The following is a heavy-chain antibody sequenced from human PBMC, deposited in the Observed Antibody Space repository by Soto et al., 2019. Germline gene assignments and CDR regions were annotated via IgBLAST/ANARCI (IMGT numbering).Heavy chain of an antibody. Sequence: PGGSLRLSCAASGFTFSRLSMHWVRQAPGKGLVWVSYIGTAGSSMRYADSVQGRFTISRDNARNTLYLQMNSLRDEDTAVYYCARDNYRSYDYWGQGILVTVSS. CDR3: ARDNYRSYDY. V-gene: IGHV3-74*01. CDR2: IGTAGSSM. D-gene: IGHD1-7*01. J-gene: IGHJ4*02. CDR1: GFTFSRLS.